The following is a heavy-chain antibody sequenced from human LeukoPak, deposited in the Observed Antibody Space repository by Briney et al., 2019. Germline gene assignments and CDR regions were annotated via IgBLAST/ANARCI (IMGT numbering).Heavy chain of an antibody. CDR3: ARGRRRPLRYFERSSAGDDY. CDR2: INPNSGGT. V-gene: IGHV1-2*02. D-gene: IGHD3-9*01. Sequence: ASVKVSCKASGYTFTGYYMHWVRQAPGQGLEWMGWINPNSGGTNYAQKFQGRVTMTRDTSISTAYMELSRLRSEDTAVYYCARGRRRPLRYFERSSAGDDYWGQGTLVTVSS. CDR1: GYTFTGYY. J-gene: IGHJ4*02.